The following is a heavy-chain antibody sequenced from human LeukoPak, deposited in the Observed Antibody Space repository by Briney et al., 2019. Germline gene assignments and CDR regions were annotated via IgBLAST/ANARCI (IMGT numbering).Heavy chain of an antibody. CDR3: ARDGLLFSFWFDP. J-gene: IGHJ5*02. Sequence: GGSLRLSCAASGFTFNSYWMSWVRQAPGKGLEWVANIKQDGSEKYYVDSVKGRFTISRDNAKNSLYLQMNSLRAEDTAVYYCARDGLLFSFWFDPWGQGTLVTVSS. CDR1: GFTFNSYW. CDR2: IKQDGSEK. V-gene: IGHV3-7*01. D-gene: IGHD2-21*02.